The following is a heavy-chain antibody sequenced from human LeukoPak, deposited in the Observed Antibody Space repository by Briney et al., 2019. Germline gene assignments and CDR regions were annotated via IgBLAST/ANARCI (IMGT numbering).Heavy chain of an antibody. CDR3: ARDLSSSWPYYFDY. J-gene: IGHJ4*02. Sequence: SETLSLTCTVSGGSISTSNYYWGWIRQPPGKGLEWIGNIFYSGSTYYSPSLKSRVTMSVDTSKNQFSLKLSSVTAADTAVYYCARDLSSSWPYYFDYWGQGTLVTVSS. CDR2: IFYSGST. D-gene: IGHD6-13*01. CDR1: GGSISTSNYY. V-gene: IGHV4-39*07.